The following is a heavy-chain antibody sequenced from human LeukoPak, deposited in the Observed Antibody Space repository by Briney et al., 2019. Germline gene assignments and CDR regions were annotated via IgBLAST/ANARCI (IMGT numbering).Heavy chain of an antibody. CDR3: TRGLVSSEYPPTFVPDY. Sequence: GGSLRLSCAASGITFRNYAMNWVRQAPGKGLEWVSSISITGYYINDADSVKGRFTISRDNSKNSLFLQMNSLRDEDTAVYYCTRGLVSSEYPPTFVPDYWGQGTLVTVSS. D-gene: IGHD2/OR15-2a*01. CDR1: GITFRNYA. CDR2: ISITGYYI. J-gene: IGHJ4*02. V-gene: IGHV3-21*01.